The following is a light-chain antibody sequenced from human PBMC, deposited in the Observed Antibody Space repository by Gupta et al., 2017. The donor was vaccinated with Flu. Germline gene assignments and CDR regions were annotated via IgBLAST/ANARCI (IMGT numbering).Light chain of an antibody. CDR2: GAS. V-gene: IGKV3-15*01. CDR3: QQYNNWPPPT. J-gene: IGKJ3*01. Sequence: EIVMTQSPATLSVSPGERATLSCRASQSVSSNLAWYKQKPGQAPRLLIYGASTRDTGITARFSGSGSGKEFTLTISSRQSEDFAVYYCQQYNNWPPPTFGPGTXVDIK. CDR1: QSVSSN.